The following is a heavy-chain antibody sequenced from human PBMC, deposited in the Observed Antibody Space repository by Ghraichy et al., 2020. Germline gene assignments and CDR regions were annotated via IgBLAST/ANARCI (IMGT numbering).Heavy chain of an antibody. CDR2: TYYRSKWYN. J-gene: IGHJ5*02. D-gene: IGHD5-18*01. CDR3: ARALGYRSGQGEDWFDP. Sequence: SQTLSLTCAISGDSVSSNSAAWNWIRQSPSRGLEWLGRTYYRSKWYNDYAVSVKSRIIINPDTSKNQFSLQLNSVTPVYTAVYYCARALGYRSGQGEDWFDPWGQGTLVTVSS. V-gene: IGHV6-1*01. CDR1: GDSVSSNSAA.